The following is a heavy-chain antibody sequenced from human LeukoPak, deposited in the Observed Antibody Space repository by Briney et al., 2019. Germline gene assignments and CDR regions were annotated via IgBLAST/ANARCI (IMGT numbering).Heavy chain of an antibody. V-gene: IGHV4-34*01. CDR1: GFTFTTYW. CDR3: ARRLLGYCSGGSCYSGYFQH. J-gene: IGHJ1*01. CDR2: INHSGST. Sequence: GSLRLSCAASGFTFTTYWMHWIRQPPGKGLEWIGEINHSGSTNYNPSLKTRVTISVDTSKNQFSLKLSSVTAADTAVYYCARRLLGYCSGGSCYSGYFQHWGQGTLVTVSS. D-gene: IGHD2-15*01.